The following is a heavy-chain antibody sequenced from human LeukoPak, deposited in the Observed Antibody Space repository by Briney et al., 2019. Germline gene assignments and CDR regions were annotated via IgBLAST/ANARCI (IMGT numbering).Heavy chain of an antibody. CDR1: GSTFSSYG. CDR3: AIIYDSSGYYYDY. CDR2: ISYDGSNK. Sequence: GGSLRLSCAASGSTFSSYGMHWVRQAPGKGLEWVAVISYDGSNKYYADSVKGRFTISRDNSRNTLYLQMNSLRAEDTAVHYCAIIYDSSGYYYDYWGQGTLVTVSS. J-gene: IGHJ4*02. V-gene: IGHV3-30*03. D-gene: IGHD3-22*01.